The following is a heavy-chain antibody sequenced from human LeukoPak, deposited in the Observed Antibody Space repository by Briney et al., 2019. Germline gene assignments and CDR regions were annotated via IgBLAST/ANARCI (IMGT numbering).Heavy chain of an antibody. J-gene: IGHJ4*02. D-gene: IGHD3-16*02. Sequence: SETLSLTCTVSGGSISSSSYYWGWIRQPPGKGLEWIGSIYYTGSTYYNPSLKSRVTISVDTSKNQFSLKLSSVTAADTAVYYCARSEELSLYNYWGQGTLVTVSS. CDR2: IYYTGST. V-gene: IGHV4-39*01. CDR1: GGSISSSSYY. CDR3: ARSEELSLYNY.